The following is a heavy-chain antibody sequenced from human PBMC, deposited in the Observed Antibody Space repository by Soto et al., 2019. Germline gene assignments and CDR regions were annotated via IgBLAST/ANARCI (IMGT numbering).Heavy chain of an antibody. CDR1: GDSVSSYSAA. J-gene: IGHJ5*02. V-gene: IGHV6-1*01. CDR2: TYYRSRFFS. CDR3: VRDRYSSSGWFDP. Sequence: RSQTLSLTCVISGDSVSSYSAAWNWIRQSPSGGLEWLGRTYYRSRFFSDYAESVKSRIIINPDTSKNQFSLQLKSVTPEDTAVYYCVRDRYSSSGWFDPWGQGTPVTVSS. D-gene: IGHD3-10*01.